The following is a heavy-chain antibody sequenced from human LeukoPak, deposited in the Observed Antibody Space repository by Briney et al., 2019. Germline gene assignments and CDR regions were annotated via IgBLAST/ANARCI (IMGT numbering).Heavy chain of an antibody. J-gene: IGHJ4*02. CDR3: AKYSSGWDEDY. V-gene: IGHV3-23*01. CDR1: GFTFSSYA. D-gene: IGHD6-19*01. CDR2: IRDSGGST. Sequence: GGSLRLSCAASGFTFSSYAMTWVRQAPGKGLEWVSAIRDSGGSTYYADSVKGRFTISRDNSKNTLYLQMNSLRAEDTAVYYCAKYSSGWDEDYWGQGTLVTVSS.